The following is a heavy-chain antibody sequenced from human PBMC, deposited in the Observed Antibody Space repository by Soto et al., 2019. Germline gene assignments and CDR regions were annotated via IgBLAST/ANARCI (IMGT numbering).Heavy chain of an antibody. CDR1: GFSFSGYG. CDR3: AKSLLFYPATTYDS. Sequence: QVQLVESGGGMVQPGRSLRLSCAASGFSFSGYGMHWVRQAPGKGLEWVAVISYDGGNTYYADSVKGRVTASRDNSKTPLFLPTNTLRPEPTAVYSVAKSLLFYPATTYDSWGQGTLFTVSS. J-gene: IGHJ4*02. D-gene: IGHD4-17*01. CDR2: ISYDGGNT. V-gene: IGHV3-30*18.